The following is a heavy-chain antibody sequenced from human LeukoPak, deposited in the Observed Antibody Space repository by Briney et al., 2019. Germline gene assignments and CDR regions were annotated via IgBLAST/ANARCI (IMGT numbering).Heavy chain of an antibody. D-gene: IGHD3-3*01. CDR1: GFTFSSYA. Sequence: GGSLRLSCAASGFTFSSYAMSWVRQAPGKGLEWVSAISGSGGSTYYADSVKGRFTISRDNSKNTLYLQMNSLRAEDTAVYYCAKTYYDFWSGYYTDYWGQGTLVTVSS. CDR3: AKTYYDFWSGYYTDY. J-gene: IGHJ4*02. V-gene: IGHV3-23*01. CDR2: ISGSGGST.